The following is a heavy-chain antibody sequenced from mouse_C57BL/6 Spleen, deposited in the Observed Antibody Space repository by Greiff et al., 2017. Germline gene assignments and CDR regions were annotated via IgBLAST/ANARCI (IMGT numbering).Heavy chain of an antibody. CDR1: GFTFSDYY. D-gene: IGHD2-2*01. J-gene: IGHJ3*01. V-gene: IGHV5-16*01. Sequence: DVKLVESEGGLVQPGSSMKLSCTASGFTFSDYYMAWVRQVPEKGLEWVANINYDGSSTYYLDSLKSRFIISRDNAKNILYLQMSSLKSEDTATYYCARRDGYDSFFAYWGQGTLVTVSA. CDR3: ARRDGYDSFFAY. CDR2: INYDGSST.